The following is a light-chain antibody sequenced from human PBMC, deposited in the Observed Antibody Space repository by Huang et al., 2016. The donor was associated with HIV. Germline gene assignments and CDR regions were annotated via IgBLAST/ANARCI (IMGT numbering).Light chain of an antibody. CDR1: QGIRNL. Sequence: DIQMTQSPSSLSASIGDRVTITCRASQGIRNLLAWIQQKPGKAPRSLIYAASSLRSGVPSNFSGSGYGTEFTLTINSLQPEDFATYYCQQYKSYPFTFGLGTRLEIK. CDR2: AAS. V-gene: IGKV1-16*02. J-gene: IGKJ5*01. CDR3: QQYKSYPFT.